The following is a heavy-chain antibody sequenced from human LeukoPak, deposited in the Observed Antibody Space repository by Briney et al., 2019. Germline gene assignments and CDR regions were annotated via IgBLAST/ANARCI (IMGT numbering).Heavy chain of an antibody. CDR1: GGSISSGGYS. V-gene: IGHV4-30-2*01. D-gene: IGHD6-19*01. J-gene: IGHJ4*02. CDR3: ARAAEGDYFDY. CDR2: IYHSGST. Sequence: SETLSLTRAVSGGSISSGGYSWSWIRQPPGKGLEWIGYIYHSGSTYYNPSLKRRVTISVDRSKNPFSLKLSSVTAADTAVYYCARAAEGDYFDYWGQGTLVTVSS.